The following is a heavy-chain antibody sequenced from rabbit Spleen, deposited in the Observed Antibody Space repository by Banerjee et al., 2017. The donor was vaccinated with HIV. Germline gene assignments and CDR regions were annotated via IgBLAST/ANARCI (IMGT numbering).Heavy chain of an antibody. V-gene: IGHV1S45*01. D-gene: IGHD6-1*01. Sequence: QEQLVESGGGLVQPGGSLKLSCKASGFDFSSYGVSWVRQAPGKGLEWISCIVGSSSGFTYSATWAKGRFTCSKTSSTTVTLQMTSLTVADTATYFCARDTASSFSSYGMDLWGQGTLVTVS. CDR3: ARDTASSFSSYGMDL. J-gene: IGHJ6*01. CDR2: IVGSSSGFT. CDR1: GFDFSSYG.